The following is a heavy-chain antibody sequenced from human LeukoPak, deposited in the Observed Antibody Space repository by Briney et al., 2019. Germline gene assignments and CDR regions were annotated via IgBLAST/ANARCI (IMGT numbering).Heavy chain of an antibody. J-gene: IGHJ4*02. CDR2: IKQDGSEK. CDR1: GFTFSSYW. CDR3: ARDLIYGSGSGNDY. V-gene: IGHV3-7*04. Sequence: GGSLRLSCTASGFTFSSYWMSWVRQAPGKGLEWMANIKQDGSEKYYVDSVKGRFTISRDNAKNSLYLQMNSLRAEDTAVYYCARDLIYGSGSGNDYWGQGTLVTVSS. D-gene: IGHD3-10*01.